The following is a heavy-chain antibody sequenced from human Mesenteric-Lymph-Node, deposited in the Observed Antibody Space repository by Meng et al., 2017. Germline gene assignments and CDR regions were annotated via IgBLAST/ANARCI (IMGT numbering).Heavy chain of an antibody. CDR1: GGSISSSNW. V-gene: IGHV4-4*02. J-gene: IGHJ4*02. CDR3: ARDPTGGEDHQRV. Sequence: HVPLQEAGSGLVKPSRTLPLTCAVSGGSISSSNWWSWFRQPPGKGLVWIGKIYHSGITIYNPSLKSRVTMSVDNSKNQFSLKLNSMTAADTAVYYCARDPTGGEDHQRVWGQGTLVTVSS. CDR2: IYHSGIT. D-gene: IGHD1-14*01.